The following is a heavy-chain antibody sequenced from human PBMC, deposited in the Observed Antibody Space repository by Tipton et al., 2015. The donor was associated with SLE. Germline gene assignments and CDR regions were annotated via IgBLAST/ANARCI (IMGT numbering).Heavy chain of an antibody. CDR3: ARGNQRLRN. CDR2: IYYSGST. V-gene: IGHV4-59*11. J-gene: IGHJ4*02. Sequence: TLSLTCTVSGGSISSHYWSWIRQPPGKGLEWIGYIYYSGSTNYNPSLKSRVTISVDTSKNQFSLKLSSVTAADTAVYYCARGNQRLRNWGQGTLVTVSS. CDR1: GGSISSHY. D-gene: IGHD6-25*01.